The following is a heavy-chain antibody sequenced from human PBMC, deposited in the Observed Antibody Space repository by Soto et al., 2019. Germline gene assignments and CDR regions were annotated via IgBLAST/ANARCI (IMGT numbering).Heavy chain of an antibody. CDR3: ARVGATTWH. V-gene: IGHV3-74*01. CDR1: GFTFSGYW. CDR2: INSDGSIT. D-gene: IGHD1-26*01. J-gene: IGHJ4*02. Sequence: PGGSLRLSCAASGFTFSGYWMHWVRQVPGKGLVWVSRINSDGSITGYADSVKGRFTISRENAKNTLYLQMSNLRVEDTAVYFCARVGATTWHLGQGTLVTVSS.